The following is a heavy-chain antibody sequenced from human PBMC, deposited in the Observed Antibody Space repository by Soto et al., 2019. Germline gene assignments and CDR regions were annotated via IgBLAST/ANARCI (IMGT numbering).Heavy chain of an antibody. J-gene: IGHJ6*02. CDR1: GYTFTSYG. CDR2: ISAYNGNT. CDR3: ARDGYYDFWSGYRSDDYYYGMDV. V-gene: IGHV1-18*01. Sequence: EASVKVSCKASGYTFTSYGISWVRQAPGQGLEWMGWISAYNGNTNYAQKLQGRVTMTTDTSTSTAYMELRSLRSDDTAVYYCARDGYYDFWSGYRSDDYYYGMDVWGQGTTVTVS. D-gene: IGHD3-3*01.